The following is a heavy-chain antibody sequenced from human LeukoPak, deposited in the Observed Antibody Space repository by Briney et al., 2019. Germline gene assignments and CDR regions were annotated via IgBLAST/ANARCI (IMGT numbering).Heavy chain of an antibody. CDR2: INPKSGGT. CDR3: ARLNYYDSSGYDYYFDY. Sequence: ASVKVSCKASGNTFSGYYMHWVRQAPGQGLEWMGWINPKSGGTNYAQKFQGRVTMTRDTSISTAYMELSRLRSDDTAVYYCARLNYYDSSGYDYYFDYWGQGTLVTVSS. J-gene: IGHJ4*02. CDR1: GNTFSGYY. V-gene: IGHV1-2*02. D-gene: IGHD3-22*01.